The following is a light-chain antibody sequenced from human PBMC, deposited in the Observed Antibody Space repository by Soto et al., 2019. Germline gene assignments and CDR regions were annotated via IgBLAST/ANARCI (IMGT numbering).Light chain of an antibody. CDR1: QSISNN. J-gene: IGKJ1*01. CDR2: GAS. Sequence: IVMTQSQVTLSLSPGKKATLSCLASQSISNNFAWFQQKPGQVPRLLTYGASNRATGVSARFSGSGSGTEFALTISSLQSEDFAVYYCLQYHYWWTFGQGTKVDIK. V-gene: IGKV3-15*01. CDR3: LQYHYWWT.